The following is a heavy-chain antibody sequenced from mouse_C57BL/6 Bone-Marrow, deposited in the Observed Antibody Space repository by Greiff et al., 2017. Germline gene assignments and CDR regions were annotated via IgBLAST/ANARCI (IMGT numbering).Heavy chain of an antibody. CDR2: IHPNSGST. J-gene: IGHJ1*03. Sequence: VQLQQPGAELVKPGASVKLSCKASGYTFTSYWMHWVKQRPGQGLEWIGMIHPNSGSTNYNEKFKSKATLTVAKSSSTAYMQLSSLTSEDSAVYYCARDGKGDWYFDVWGTGTTVTVSS. V-gene: IGHV1-64*01. D-gene: IGHD2-1*01. CDR3: ARDGKGDWYFDV. CDR1: GYTFTSYW.